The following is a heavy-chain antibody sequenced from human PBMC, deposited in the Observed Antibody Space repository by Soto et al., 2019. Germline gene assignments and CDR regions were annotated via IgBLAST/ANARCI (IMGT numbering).Heavy chain of an antibody. Sequence: GGSLRLSCAASGFTFSSYAMHWVRQAPGKGLEWVAVISYDGSNKYYADSVKGRFTISRDNSKNTVYLQMGSLRAEDMAVYYCARRAPPDFYYMDVWVKGTMVTVS. V-gene: IGHV3-30-3*01. CDR3: ARRAPPDFYYMDV. CDR1: GFTFSSYA. CDR2: ISYDGSNK. J-gene: IGHJ6*03.